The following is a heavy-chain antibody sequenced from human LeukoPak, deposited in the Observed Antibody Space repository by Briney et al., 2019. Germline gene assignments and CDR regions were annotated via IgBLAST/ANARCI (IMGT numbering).Heavy chain of an antibody. Sequence: SETLSLTCTVSGDSISSVYNWSWSRQPPGKGLKWGGSIYHSGSTYYNPSLKSRVTISVDTSKNQFSLKLSSVTAADTAVYYCARYWWNYGLVPTFDYWGQGTLVTVSS. D-gene: IGHD1-7*01. CDR3: ARYWWNYGLVPTFDY. CDR2: IYHSGST. V-gene: IGHV4-38-2*02. CDR1: GDSISSVYN. J-gene: IGHJ4*02.